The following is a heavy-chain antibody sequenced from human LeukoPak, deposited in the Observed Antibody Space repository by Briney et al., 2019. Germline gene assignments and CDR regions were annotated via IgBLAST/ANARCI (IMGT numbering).Heavy chain of an antibody. CDR1: GFTFSSYS. Sequence: PGGSLRLSCAASGFTFSSYSMNWVRQAPGKGLEWVSYITSSSSTIYYADSVKGRFTISRDNAKNTLYVQMNSLRGEDTAVYYCARGGRYPGDAFDIWGQGTMVTVSS. CDR2: ITSSSSTI. J-gene: IGHJ3*02. D-gene: IGHD1-26*01. CDR3: ARGGRYPGDAFDI. V-gene: IGHV3-48*01.